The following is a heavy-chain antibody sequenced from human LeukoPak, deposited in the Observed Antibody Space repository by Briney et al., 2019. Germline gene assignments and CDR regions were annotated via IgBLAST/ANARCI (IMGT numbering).Heavy chain of an antibody. V-gene: IGHV1-69*05. J-gene: IGHJ3*02. CDR1: GGTFSSYA. Sequence: SVKVSCKASGGTFSSYAISWVRQAPGQGLEWMGRIIPIFGTANYAQKFQGSVTITTDESTSTAYMELSSLRSEDTAVYYCARVKPYYYDSSGYYSLGAFDIWGQGTMVTVSS. D-gene: IGHD3-22*01. CDR2: IIPIFGTA. CDR3: ARVKPYYYDSSGYYSLGAFDI.